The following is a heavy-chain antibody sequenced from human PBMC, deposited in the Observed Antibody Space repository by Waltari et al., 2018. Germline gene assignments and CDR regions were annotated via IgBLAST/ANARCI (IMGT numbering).Heavy chain of an antibody. CDR2: IYYSGST. V-gene: IGHV4-39*07. D-gene: IGHD5-12*01. CDR3: ARASRSGYDFDY. Sequence: QLQLQESGPGLVKPSETLSLTCTVSGGSISSSSDYWGWTRQPPGKGLEWIGIIYYSGSTYYTPSLKSRVTISVDTSKIQFSLKLSSVTAADTAVYYCARASRSGYDFDYWGQGTLVTVSS. CDR1: GGSISSSSDY. J-gene: IGHJ4*02.